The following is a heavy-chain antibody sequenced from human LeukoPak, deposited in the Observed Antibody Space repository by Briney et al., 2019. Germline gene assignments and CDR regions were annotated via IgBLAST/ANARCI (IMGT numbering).Heavy chain of an antibody. CDR1: GGSISSYY. CDR2: IYASGNT. CDR3: ARDSGVFWGDLNFDY. D-gene: IGHD3-10*01. Sequence: PSETLSLTCTVSGGSISSYYWNWVRQPAGKGLEWIGRIYASGNTNYNPSLKGRVTMTVDTSKNQFSLRLNSVTAADTAVYYCARDSGVFWGDLNFDYWGQGTLVTVSS. J-gene: IGHJ4*02. V-gene: IGHV4-4*07.